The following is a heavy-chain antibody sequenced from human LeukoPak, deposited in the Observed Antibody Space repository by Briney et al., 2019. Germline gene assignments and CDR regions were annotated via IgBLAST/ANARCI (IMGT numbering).Heavy chain of an antibody. V-gene: IGHV3-30*03. Sequence: GGSLRLSRAASGFTFSSYGMHWVRQAPGKGLEWVAVISYDGSNKYYADSVKGRFTISRDNSKNTLYLQMNSLRAEDTAVYYCARASNYYDFPWGQGTLVTVSS. D-gene: IGHD3-3*01. CDR2: ISYDGSNK. CDR1: GFTFSSYG. CDR3: ARASNYYDFP. J-gene: IGHJ5*02.